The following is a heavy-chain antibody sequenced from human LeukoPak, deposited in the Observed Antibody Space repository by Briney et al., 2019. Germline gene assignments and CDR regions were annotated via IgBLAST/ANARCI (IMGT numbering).Heavy chain of an antibody. Sequence: HPGGSLRLSCAASGFTFSSYAMHWVRQAPGKGLEWMAVISYDGSNKYYADSVKGRFTISRDNSKNTLYLQMNSLRAEDTAVYYCASLHIAVAVGFSADDYWGQGTLVTVSS. CDR1: GFTFSSYA. J-gene: IGHJ4*02. CDR2: ISYDGSNK. D-gene: IGHD6-19*01. V-gene: IGHV3-30-3*01. CDR3: ASLHIAVAVGFSADDY.